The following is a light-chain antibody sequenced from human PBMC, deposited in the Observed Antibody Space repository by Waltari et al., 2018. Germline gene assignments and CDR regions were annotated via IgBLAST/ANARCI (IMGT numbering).Light chain of an antibody. Sequence: QSALTQPASVSGSPGQSITISCTGTSSDVGSYNLGSWYQQHPGKVPKLIIYEGSKRPSGVSNRFSGSKSGNTASLTISGLQAEDEAEYYCCSYAGSSTFTVFGGGTKLTVL. V-gene: IGLV2-23*01. CDR3: CSYAGSSTFTV. CDR2: EGS. J-gene: IGLJ3*02. CDR1: SSDVGSYNL.